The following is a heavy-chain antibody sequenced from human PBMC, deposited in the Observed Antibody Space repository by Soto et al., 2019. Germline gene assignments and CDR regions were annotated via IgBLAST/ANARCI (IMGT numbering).Heavy chain of an antibody. Sequence: SETLSLTCAVYGGSFSGYYWSWIRQPPGKGLEWIGEINHSGSTNYNPSLKSRVTISVDTSRNQFSLKLSSVTAADTAVYYCARFYSGSKPRAYYYYMDVWGKGTTVTVSS. D-gene: IGHD5-12*01. J-gene: IGHJ6*03. CDR2: INHSGST. CDR3: ARFYSGSKPRAYYYYMDV. CDR1: GGSFSGYY. V-gene: IGHV4-34*01.